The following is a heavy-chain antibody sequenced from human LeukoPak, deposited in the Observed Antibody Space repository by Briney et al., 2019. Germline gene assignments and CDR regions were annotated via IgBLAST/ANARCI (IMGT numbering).Heavy chain of an antibody. V-gene: IGHV3-7*01. CDR2: IKQDGSEK. D-gene: IGHD2-15*01. J-gene: IGHJ4*02. Sequence: GGSLRPSCAASGFTFSSYWMSWVRQAPGKGLEWVANIKQDGSEKYYVDSVKGRFTISRDNAKNSLYLQMNSLRAEDTAVYYCARDIVVVVAATMYYFDYWGQGTLVTVSS. CDR1: GFTFSSYW. CDR3: ARDIVVVVAATMYYFDY.